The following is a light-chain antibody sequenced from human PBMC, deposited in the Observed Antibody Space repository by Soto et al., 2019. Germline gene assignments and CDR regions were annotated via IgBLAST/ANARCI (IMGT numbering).Light chain of an antibody. V-gene: IGLV2-14*01. CDR1: SSDVGGYNY. CDR2: EVS. CDR3: TSYTSSSTLDV. Sequence: QSSLAQPASVSGSPGQSITISCTGTSSDVGGYNYVSWYQQHPGKAPKLMIYEVSNRPLGVSNRFSGSKSGNTASLTISGLQAEDEADYYCTSYTSSSTLDVSGTETKATVL. J-gene: IGLJ1*01.